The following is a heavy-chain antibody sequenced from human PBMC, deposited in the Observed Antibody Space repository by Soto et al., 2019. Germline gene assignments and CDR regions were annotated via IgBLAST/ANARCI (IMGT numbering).Heavy chain of an antibody. CDR1: GVSVSHGGYF. D-gene: IGHD5-18*01. CDR3: ARDSSGPGYSYGKFDY. J-gene: IGHJ4*02. V-gene: IGHV4-31*03. Sequence: LSLTCNVSGVSVSHGGYFWTWIRQHPGKGLEWIGNIYYSGMTYYNPSLRRRVSISLDPSESQFSLKLNSVTAADTAVYYCARDSSGPGYSYGKFDYWGQGARVTV. CDR2: IYYSGMT.